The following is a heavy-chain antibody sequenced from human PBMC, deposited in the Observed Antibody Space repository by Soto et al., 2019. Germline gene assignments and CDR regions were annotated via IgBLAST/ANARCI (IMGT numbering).Heavy chain of an antibody. V-gene: IGHV4-31*03. J-gene: IGHJ4*02. CDR2: IYYSGST. CDR1: GGSISSGSYS. D-gene: IGHD3-16*01. Sequence: QVQLRESGPGLVRPSQTLSLTCTVSGGSISSGSYSWSWIHQHPGRGLEWIGYIYYSGSTYNNPSLKSRVTLALDTSKSRFSLNLSSVTAADTAVYYCAREGGDGVDYWGQGTLVTVSS. CDR3: AREGGDGVDY.